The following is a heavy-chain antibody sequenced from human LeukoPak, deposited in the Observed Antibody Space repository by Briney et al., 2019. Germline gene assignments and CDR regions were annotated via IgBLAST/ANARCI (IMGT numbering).Heavy chain of an antibody. CDR1: GYTFTSYG. D-gene: IGHD6-13*01. CDR3: ARHADSSSWFLSASYYFDY. V-gene: IGHV1-18*01. CDR2: ISAYNGNT. Sequence: ASVKVSCKASGYTFTSYGISWVRQAPGQGLEWMGLISAYNGNTNYAQKLQGRVTMTTDTSTSTAYMELRSLRSDDTAVYYCARHADSSSWFLSASYYFDYWGQGTVVTVSS. J-gene: IGHJ4*02.